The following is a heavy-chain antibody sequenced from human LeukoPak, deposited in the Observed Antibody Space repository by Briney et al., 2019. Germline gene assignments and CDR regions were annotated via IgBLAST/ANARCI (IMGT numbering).Heavy chain of an antibody. V-gene: IGHV4-39*01. J-gene: IGHJ4*02. Sequence: SETLSLTCTVSGGSISSTYDHWDWIRQPPGKGLEWMGSIRYSGTTYYNPSLKGRVTIFVDTSNIQFSLRLRSVTAADTAVYYCARRLHYFDYWGQGSLVTVSS. CDR3: ARRLHYFDY. CDR1: GGSISSTYDH. D-gene: IGHD2-21*02. CDR2: IRYSGTT.